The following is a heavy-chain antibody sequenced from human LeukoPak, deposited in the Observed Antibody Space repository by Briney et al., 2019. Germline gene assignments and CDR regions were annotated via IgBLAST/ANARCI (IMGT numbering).Heavy chain of an antibody. CDR2: ISGSGGST. Sequence: GGSLRLSCAAPGFTFSSYAMSWVRQAPGKGLERVSAISGSGGSTYYADSVKGRFTISRDNSTNTLYLQMNSLRAEDTAVYYCAKDDYYDSSGYYSGDAFDIWGQGTMVTVSS. CDR1: GFTFSSYA. CDR3: AKDDYYDSSGYYSGDAFDI. D-gene: IGHD3-22*01. J-gene: IGHJ3*02. V-gene: IGHV3-23*01.